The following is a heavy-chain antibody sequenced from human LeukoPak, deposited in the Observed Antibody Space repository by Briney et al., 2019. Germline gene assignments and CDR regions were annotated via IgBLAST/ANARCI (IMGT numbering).Heavy chain of an antibody. D-gene: IGHD2-15*01. CDR2: ILPIFGTT. V-gene: IGHV1-69*13. CDR1: GYTFTSYD. Sequence: GASVKVSCKGSGYTFTSYDINWVRQATGQGLEWMGGILPIFGTTNYAQKFQARVTITADESTSTAYMEMSSLRSEDTAVYYCGRVSCGGNCYSLIGTFDIWGQGTTVTVSS. J-gene: IGHJ3*02. CDR3: GRVSCGGNCYSLIGTFDI.